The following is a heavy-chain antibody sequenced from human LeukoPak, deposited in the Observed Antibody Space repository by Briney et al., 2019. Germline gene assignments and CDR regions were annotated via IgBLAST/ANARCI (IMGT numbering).Heavy chain of an antibody. D-gene: IGHD4-23*01. CDR3: ARVFTAASGNEEDAFDI. V-gene: IGHV1-18*01. J-gene: IGHJ3*02. CDR2: ISAYNGNT. CDR1: GYTFTSYG. Sequence: GASVKVSCKASGYTFTSYGISWVRQAPGQGLEWMGWISAYNGNTNYAQKLQGRVTMTTDTSTSTAYMELRSLRSDDTAAYYCARVFTAASGNEEDAFDIWGQGTMVTVSS.